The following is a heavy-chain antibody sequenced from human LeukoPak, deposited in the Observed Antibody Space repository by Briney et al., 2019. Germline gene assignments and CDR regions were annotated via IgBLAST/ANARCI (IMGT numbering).Heavy chain of an antibody. D-gene: IGHD6-25*01. V-gene: IGHV3-33*01. CDR1: GFTFSSYG. CDR3: ARDRQRAAAYYFDH. CDR2: IWYDGSNK. J-gene: IGHJ4*02. Sequence: GGSLRLSCAASGFTFSSYGMHWVRQAPGKGLEWVAVIWYDGSNKYYADSVKGRFTISRDNSKNAVYLQMNSLRAEDTAIYYCARDRQRAAAYYFDHWGQGTLVTVSS.